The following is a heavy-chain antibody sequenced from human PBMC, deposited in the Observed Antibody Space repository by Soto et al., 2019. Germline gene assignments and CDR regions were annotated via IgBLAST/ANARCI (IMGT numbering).Heavy chain of an antibody. CDR3: ARGGIQLSYAFDY. CDR2: IYTSGST. Sequence: PSETLSLTCSVSGTSVSNYYWSWIRQPAGKGLEHIGRIYTSGSTSYNPSLKSRVTMSMDTSQTQIYLNLTSVTAADTAVYYCARGGIQLSYAFDYWGPGSLVTVPS. D-gene: IGHD5-18*01. CDR1: GTSVSNYY. V-gene: IGHV4-4*07. J-gene: IGHJ4*02.